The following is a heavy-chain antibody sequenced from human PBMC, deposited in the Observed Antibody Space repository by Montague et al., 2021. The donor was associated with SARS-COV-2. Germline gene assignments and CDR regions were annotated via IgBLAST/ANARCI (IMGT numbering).Heavy chain of an antibody. J-gene: IGHJ4*02. V-gene: IGHV6-1*01. CDR1: GNSVSSSTVA. CDR2: TCFRSSFYN. Sequence: CAISGNSVSSSTVAWNWLRQSPSRGLEWLGRTCFRSSFYNDYALSVKSRLDIQPDSAKNQFSLQLTSVTPEDTAIYYCARQDTSGWLTFDYWGQGTLVTVSS. CDR3: ARQDTSGWLTFDY. D-gene: IGHD6-19*01.